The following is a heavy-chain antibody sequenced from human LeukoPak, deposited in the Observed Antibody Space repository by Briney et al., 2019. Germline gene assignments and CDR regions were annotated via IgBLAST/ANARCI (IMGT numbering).Heavy chain of an antibody. CDR2: INPNSGGT. D-gene: IGHD3-9*01. V-gene: IGHV1-2*04. J-gene: IGHJ4*02. CDR1: GYTFTGYY. Sequence: ASVKVSCKASGYTFTGYYMHWVRQAPGQGLEWMGWINPNSGGTNYAQKFQGWVTMTRDTSISTAYMELSRLRSDDTAVYYCARERGVDILTGYSPEAGFDYWGQGTLVTVSS. CDR3: ARERGVDILTGYSPEAGFDY.